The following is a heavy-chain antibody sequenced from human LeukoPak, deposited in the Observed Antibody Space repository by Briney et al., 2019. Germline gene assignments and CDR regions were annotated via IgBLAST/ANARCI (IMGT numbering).Heavy chain of an antibody. V-gene: IGHV1-2*02. CDR1: GYTFTSYD. Sequence: GASVKVSCKASGYTFTSYDINWVRQATGQGLEWMGWMNPNSGGTNYAQKFQGRVTMTRDTSISTAYMELSRLRSDDTAVYYCATPVLLWFGEDYWGQGTLVTVSS. J-gene: IGHJ4*02. CDR2: MNPNSGGT. D-gene: IGHD3-10*01. CDR3: ATPVLLWFGEDY.